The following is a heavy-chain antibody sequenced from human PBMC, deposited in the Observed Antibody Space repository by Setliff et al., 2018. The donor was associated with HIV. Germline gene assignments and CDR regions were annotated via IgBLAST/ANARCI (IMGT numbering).Heavy chain of an antibody. D-gene: IGHD7-27*01. CDR1: GFSLTTSGVG. J-gene: IGHJ4*02. Sequence: SGPTLVNPTQTLTLNCTFSGFSLTTSGVGVGWIRQHPGKALQWLALIYWNDDKRYSPSLKNSLTITKDTAKNKVVLTMTNMDPVDTATYYCAHLKMSALAITWELHYWGQGTLVTVSS. CDR2: IYWNDDK. CDR3: AHLKMSALAITWELHY. V-gene: IGHV2-5*01.